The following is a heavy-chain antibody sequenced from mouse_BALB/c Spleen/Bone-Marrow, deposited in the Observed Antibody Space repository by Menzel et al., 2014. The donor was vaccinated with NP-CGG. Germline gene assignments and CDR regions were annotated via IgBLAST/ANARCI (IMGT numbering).Heavy chain of an antibody. CDR1: GYTFSSYW. V-gene: IGHV1-9*01. CDR2: ILPGSGST. Sequence: VQGVESGPELMKPGASVKISCKATGYTFSSYWIEWVKQRPGHGLEWIGEILPGSGSTNYNEKFKGKATFTADTSSNTAYMQLSSLTSEDSAVYYCAREDIATVVEMDYWGQGTSVTVSS. J-gene: IGHJ4*01. CDR3: AREDIATVVEMDY. D-gene: IGHD1-1*01.